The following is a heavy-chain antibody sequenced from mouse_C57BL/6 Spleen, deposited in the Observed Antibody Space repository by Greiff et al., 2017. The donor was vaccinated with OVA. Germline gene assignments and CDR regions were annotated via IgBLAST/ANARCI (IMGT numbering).Heavy chain of an antibody. Sequence: VKLQQPGAELVKPGASVKLSCKASGYTFTSYWMHWVKQRPGRGLEWIGRIDPNSGGTKYNEKFKSKATLTVAKSSSTAYMQLSSLTSEDSAVYYCASSYGSVCWYFDVWGTGTTVTVSS. D-gene: IGHD1-1*01. CDR3: ASSYGSVCWYFDV. CDR1: GYTFTSYW. CDR2: IDPNSGGT. J-gene: IGHJ1*03. V-gene: IGHV1-72*01.